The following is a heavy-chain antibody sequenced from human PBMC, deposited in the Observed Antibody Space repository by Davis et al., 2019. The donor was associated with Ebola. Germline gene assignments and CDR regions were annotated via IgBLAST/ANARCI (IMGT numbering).Heavy chain of an antibody. CDR1: GGSFSGYY. Sequence: MPSETLSLTCAVYGGSFSGYYWSWIRQHPGKGLEWIGYIYYSGSTYYNPSLKSRVTISVDTSKNQFSLKLSSVTAADTAVYYCARGLFWSGLDVWGQGTTVTVSS. CDR3: ARGLFWSGLDV. V-gene: IGHV4-34*01. CDR2: IYYSGST. J-gene: IGHJ6*02. D-gene: IGHD1-1*01.